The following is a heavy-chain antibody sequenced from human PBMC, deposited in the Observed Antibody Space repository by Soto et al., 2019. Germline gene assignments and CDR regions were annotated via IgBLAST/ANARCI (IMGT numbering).Heavy chain of an antibody. Sequence: QVQLVQSGAEVKKPGSSVKVSCKASGGTFSSYAISWVRQAPGQGLEWMGGIIPIFGTANYAQKFQGRVTITADESTSTAYMELSSLRSEDTAVYYCAREPGYSSGWGSRWFDPWGQGPLVTVSS. D-gene: IGHD6-19*01. J-gene: IGHJ5*02. CDR2: IIPIFGTA. CDR1: GGTFSSYA. V-gene: IGHV1-69*01. CDR3: AREPGYSSGWGSRWFDP.